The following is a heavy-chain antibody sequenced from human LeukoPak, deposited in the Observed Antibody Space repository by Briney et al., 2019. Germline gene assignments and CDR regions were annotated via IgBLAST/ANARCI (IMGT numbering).Heavy chain of an antibody. D-gene: IGHD6-19*01. CDR2: ISYDGSNK. CDR1: GFTFSSYG. CDR3: AKDRRSGWVFDY. Sequence: PGGSLRLSCAASGFTFSSYGMSWVRQAPGKGLEWVAVISYDGSNKYYADSVKGRFTISRDNSKNTLYLQMNSLRAEDTAVYYCAKDRRSGWVFDYWGQGTLVTVSS. J-gene: IGHJ4*02. V-gene: IGHV3-30*18.